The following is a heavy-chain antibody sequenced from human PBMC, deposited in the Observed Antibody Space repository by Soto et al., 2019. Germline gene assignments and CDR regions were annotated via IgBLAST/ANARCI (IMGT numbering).Heavy chain of an antibody. D-gene: IGHD5-12*01. Sequence: SETLSLTCAVSGDSISSGGYSWSWIRQPPGKGLEWIGYIYASGSTYCTPSLKSRVTMAVDRSKNLFSLKLSSVTAADTAVYYCAREATENWFDPWGQGTLVTVSS. CDR2: IYASGST. CDR1: GDSISSGGYS. J-gene: IGHJ5*02. V-gene: IGHV4-30-2*01. CDR3: AREATENWFDP.